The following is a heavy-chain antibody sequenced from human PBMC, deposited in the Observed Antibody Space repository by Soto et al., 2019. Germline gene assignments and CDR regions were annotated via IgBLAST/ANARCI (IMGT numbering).Heavy chain of an antibody. CDR2: ISSRNTYI. CDR1: GFTFSNYI. Sequence: EVQLVESGGGLVKPGGSLRLSCATSGFTFSNYIMNWVRQAPGKGLEWVASISSRNTYIYYAASVRGRFTISRDNAKNSLHLQIDNPRVEDTATYYCALDNLDGGSYPDYWGQGTLVTVSS. V-gene: IGHV3-21*02. J-gene: IGHJ4*02. D-gene: IGHD1-1*01. CDR3: ALDNLDGGSYPDY.